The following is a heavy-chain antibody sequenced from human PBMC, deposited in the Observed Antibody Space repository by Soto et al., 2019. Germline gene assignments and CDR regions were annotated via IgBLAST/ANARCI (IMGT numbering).Heavy chain of an antibody. CDR2: IMSSSSTM. V-gene: IGHV3-48*02. CDR3: ARDVRYFDL. CDR1: GFTFSTYS. J-gene: IGHJ2*01. Sequence: EVQLVESGGGLVQPGGSLRLSCVASGFTFSTYSMNWVRQAPGKGLEWISYIMSSSSTMYYAGSVKGRFTISRDNANNSLYLQMNSLRDEDTAVYYCARDVRYFDLWGRGSLVTVSS.